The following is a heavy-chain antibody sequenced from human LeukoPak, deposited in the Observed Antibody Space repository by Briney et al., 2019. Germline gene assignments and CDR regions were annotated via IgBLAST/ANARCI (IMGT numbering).Heavy chain of an antibody. J-gene: IGHJ4*02. D-gene: IGHD6-19*01. Sequence: DTLSLTCAVSGGSIRNSSFYWGWIRQPPGKGLEWIASIYSTGTTYYNPSLKSRVTISVDTSKNQFSLKLSSVTAADTAVYYCARQYSSGWYGYYFDYWGQGTLVTVSS. CDR1: GGSIRNSSFY. V-gene: IGHV4-39*01. CDR3: ARQYSSGWYGYYFDY. CDR2: IYSTGTT.